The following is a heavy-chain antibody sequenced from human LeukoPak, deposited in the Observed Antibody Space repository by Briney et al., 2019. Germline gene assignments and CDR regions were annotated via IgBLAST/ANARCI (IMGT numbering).Heavy chain of an antibody. CDR2: ISSSSSYI. Sequence: PGGSLRLSCAASGFTFRSYNMNWVRQAPGKRPEWASSISSSSSYIYCADSVKGRFTISRDNAKNSLYLQMNSLRAEDTALYYCARGASRADYWGQGTLVTVSS. J-gene: IGHJ4*02. CDR3: ARGASRADY. CDR1: GFTFRSYN. V-gene: IGHV3-21*01.